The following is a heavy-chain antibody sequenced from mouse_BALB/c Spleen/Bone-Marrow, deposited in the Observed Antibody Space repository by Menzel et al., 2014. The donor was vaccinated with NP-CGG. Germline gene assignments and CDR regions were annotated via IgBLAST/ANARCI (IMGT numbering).Heavy chain of an antibody. V-gene: IGHV1-80*01. D-gene: IGHD2-1*01. CDR2: IHPGDGDT. Sequence: VQGVESGAELVRPGSSVKISCKASGYTFTNFWMNWVKQRPGQGLEWIGQIHPGDGDTNNNGKFKGKATLTTDKSSSTAYMQLSSLSFEDSAVYFCARVYYGNLDYWGHGATLTVSS. CDR1: GYTFTNFW. J-gene: IGHJ2*01. CDR3: ARVYYGNLDY.